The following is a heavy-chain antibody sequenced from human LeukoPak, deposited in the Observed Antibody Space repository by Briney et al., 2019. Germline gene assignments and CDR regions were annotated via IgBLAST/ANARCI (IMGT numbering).Heavy chain of an antibody. J-gene: IGHJ4*02. CDR3: ARARVVVAARGRGGYFDY. CDR1: GFTFSSYA. D-gene: IGHD2-15*01. CDR2: ISYDGSNK. V-gene: IGHV3-30-3*01. Sequence: PGGSLRLSCAASGFTFSSYAMHWVRQAPGKGLEWVAVISYDGSNKYYADSVKGRFTISRDNSKNTLYLQMNSLRAEDTAVYYCARARVVVAARGRGGYFDYWGQGTLVTVSS.